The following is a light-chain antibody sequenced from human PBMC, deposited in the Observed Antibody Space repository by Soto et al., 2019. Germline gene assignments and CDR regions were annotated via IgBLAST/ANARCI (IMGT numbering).Light chain of an antibody. CDR1: SSNIGSNT. CDR2: SHN. V-gene: IGLV1-44*01. Sequence: QSVLTQPPSASGTPGQRVTISCSGSSSNIGSNTVNWYQQLPGTAPKLLIYSHNQRPSGVPDRFSGSQSGTSASLAISGHQSADEADYYCAAWDDSLNGSVFGTGTKVTVL. J-gene: IGLJ1*01. CDR3: AAWDDSLNGSV.